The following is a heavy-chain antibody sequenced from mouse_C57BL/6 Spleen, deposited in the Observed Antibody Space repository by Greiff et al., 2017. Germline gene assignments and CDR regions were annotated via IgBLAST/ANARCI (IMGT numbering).Heavy chain of an antibody. D-gene: IGHD1-1*01. CDR3: ARGYYYGSKGYAMDY. J-gene: IGHJ4*01. CDR2: INPNYGTT. CDR1: GYSFTDYN. V-gene: IGHV1-39*01. Sequence: QSGPELVKPGASVKISCKASGYSFTDYNMNWVKQSNGKSLEWIGVINPNYGTTSYNQKFKGKATLTVDQSSSTAYMQLNSLTSEDSAVYYCARGYYYGSKGYAMDYWGQGTSVTVSS.